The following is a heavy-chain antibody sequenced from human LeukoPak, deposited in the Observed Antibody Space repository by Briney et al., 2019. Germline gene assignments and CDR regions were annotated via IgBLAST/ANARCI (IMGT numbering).Heavy chain of an antibody. Sequence: GGSLRLSCAASGFTFSTYSMNWVLQAPGKGLEWLSYITESSRTIYYADSVKGRFTISRDNAKNSLYLQMNKLKDVATAVYYCGRDGGSSWEIDYWGQGTLVTVSS. CDR1: GFTFSTYS. J-gene: IGHJ4*02. D-gene: IGHD6-13*01. CDR3: GRDGGSSWEIDY. CDR2: ITESSRTI. V-gene: IGHV3-48*02.